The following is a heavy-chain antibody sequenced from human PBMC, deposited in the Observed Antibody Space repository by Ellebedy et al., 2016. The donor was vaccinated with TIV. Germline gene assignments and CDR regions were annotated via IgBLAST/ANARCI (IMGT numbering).Heavy chain of an antibody. J-gene: IGHJ4*02. CDR2: IYNFYNSGST. D-gene: IGHD6-19*01. V-gene: IGHV4-59*01. Sequence: SETLSLTCTVSGASISSYYWSWIRQPPGKGLEWIGYIYNFYNSGSTNYNPSLESRVTISVDTSKKQFSLRLSSVSAADTAVYYCARFNSGWSGGRYFDYWGQGTLVTVSS. CDR3: ARFNSGWSGGRYFDY. CDR1: GASISSYY.